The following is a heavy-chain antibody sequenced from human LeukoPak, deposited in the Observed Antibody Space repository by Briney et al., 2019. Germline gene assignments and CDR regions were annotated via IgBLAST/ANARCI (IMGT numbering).Heavy chain of an antibody. J-gene: IGHJ4*02. CDR2: ISYDGSNK. CDR1: GFTFSSYA. V-gene: IGHV3-30-3*01. D-gene: IGHD6-19*01. Sequence: GGSLRLPCAASGFTFSSYAMHWVRQAPGKGLEWVAVISYDGSNKYYADSVKGRFTISRDNSKNTLYLQMNSLRAEDMAVYYCARELIAVAAVGYFDYWGQGTLVTVSS. CDR3: ARELIAVAAVGYFDY.